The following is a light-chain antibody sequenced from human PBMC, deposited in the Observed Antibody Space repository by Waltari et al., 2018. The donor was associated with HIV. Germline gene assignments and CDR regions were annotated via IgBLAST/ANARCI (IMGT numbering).Light chain of an antibody. CDR1: QSVSNK. J-gene: IGKJ3*01. V-gene: IGKV1-39*01. Sequence: DIQMTQSPSSLSASVGDTVSITCRASQSVSNKVIWYQQKPGKAPKVLIYDASSLQSGVPSRFSGSGSGIVFTLTINSLQPDDFATYFCHQSYSSPQTFGPGTKVDIK. CDR2: DAS. CDR3: HQSYSSPQT.